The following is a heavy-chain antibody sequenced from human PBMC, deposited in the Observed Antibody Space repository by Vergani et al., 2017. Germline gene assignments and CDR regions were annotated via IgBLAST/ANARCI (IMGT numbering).Heavy chain of an antibody. CDR2: IYYSGST. D-gene: IGHD3-22*01. J-gene: IGHJ2*01. CDR1: GGSISSSSYY. CDR3: ARRTSLTMIVVGWYVDL. V-gene: IGHV4-39*01. Sequence: QLQLQESGPGLVKPSETLSLTCTVSGGSISSSSYYWGWIRQPPGKGLEWIGSIYYSGSTYYNPSLKSRVTISVDTSKNQFSLKLSSVTAADTAVYYCARRTSLTMIVVGWYVDLWGRGTLVTVSS.